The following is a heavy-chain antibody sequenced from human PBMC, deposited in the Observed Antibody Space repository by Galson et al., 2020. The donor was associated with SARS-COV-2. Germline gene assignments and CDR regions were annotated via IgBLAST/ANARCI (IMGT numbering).Heavy chain of an antibody. J-gene: IGHJ4*02. CDR2: LYYRVKT. CDR1: GGSMNIYY. D-gene: IGHD3-10*01. CDR3: ARDRRRQASMVRVFDY. V-gene: IGHV4-59*01. Sequence: ASETLSLTCTVSGGSMNIYYWSWIRQSPERGLEWIGYLYYRVKTKYNPSLESRVTISVDTSKNQFSLKLSSVTAADTALYYCARDRRRQASMVRVFDYWGQGSLVTVSS.